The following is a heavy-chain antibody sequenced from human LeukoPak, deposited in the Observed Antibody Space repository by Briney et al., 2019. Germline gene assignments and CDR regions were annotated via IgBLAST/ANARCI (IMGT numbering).Heavy chain of an antibody. CDR3: ARDLPYNYDILTGYFRWFDP. CDR2: INHSGST. J-gene: IGHJ5*02. D-gene: IGHD3-9*01. Sequence: SETLSLTCAVYGGSFSGYYWSWVRQPPGKGLEWIGEINHSGSTNYNPSPTSRVTISVDTSKNQFSLKLGSVTAADTAVYYCARDLPYNYDILTGYFRWFDPWGQGTLVTVSS. V-gene: IGHV4-34*01. CDR1: GGSFSGYY.